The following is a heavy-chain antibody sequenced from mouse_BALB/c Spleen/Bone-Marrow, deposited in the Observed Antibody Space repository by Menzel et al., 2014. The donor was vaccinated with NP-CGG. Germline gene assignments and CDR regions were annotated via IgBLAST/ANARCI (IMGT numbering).Heavy chain of an antibody. CDR3: ARLNYYDGLIV. CDR2: INPDSSTI. Sequence: EVKLLESGGGLVQPGGSLNISCAASGFDFSSYWMSWVRQPPGKGLEWIVEINPDSSTINYSPSLKDKFVIFRDNANNPLYLQMKKLRSEDTDLYYCARLNYYDGLIVWGAGTTVTVTS. J-gene: IGHJ1*01. D-gene: IGHD1-1*01. V-gene: IGHV4-1*02. CDR1: GFDFSSYW.